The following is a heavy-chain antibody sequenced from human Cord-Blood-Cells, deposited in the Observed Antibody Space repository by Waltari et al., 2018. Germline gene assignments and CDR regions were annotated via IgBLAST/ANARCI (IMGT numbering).Heavy chain of an antibody. CDR2: IIPIFGTA. CDR1: GGTFISYA. D-gene: IGHD3-3*01. Sequence: QVQLVQSGAEVKKPGSSVKVSCKASGGTFISYAISWVRQAPGQGPEWMGGIIPIFGTANYAQKFQGRVTITADESTSTAYMELSSLRSEDTAVYYCARDLRPYYGTEDDYWGQGTLDTVSS. V-gene: IGHV1-69*01. CDR3: ARDLRPYYGTEDDY. J-gene: IGHJ4*02.